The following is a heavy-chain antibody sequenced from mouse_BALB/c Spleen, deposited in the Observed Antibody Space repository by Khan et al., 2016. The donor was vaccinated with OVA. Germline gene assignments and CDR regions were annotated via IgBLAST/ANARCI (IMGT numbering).Heavy chain of an antibody. D-gene: IGHD2-14*01. CDR3: ARDGAYYRNDGWVAY. Sequence: VKLQESGAELARPGASVKMSCKASGYTFTSYTIHWIKQRPGQGLEWIGYINPSSGYTNYNQKFKDKATLTAEKSSTTAYMQLSSLTSDDSAVYYCARDGAYYRNDGWVAYWGQGTLVTVSA. J-gene: IGHJ3*01. V-gene: IGHV1-4*01. CDR1: GYTFTSYT. CDR2: INPSSGYT.